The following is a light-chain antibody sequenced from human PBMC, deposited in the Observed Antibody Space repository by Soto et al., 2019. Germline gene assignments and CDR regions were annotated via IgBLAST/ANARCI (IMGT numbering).Light chain of an antibody. J-gene: IGKJ2*01. CDR2: GAS. Sequence: EVVLTHSPGTLSLSPGERATLSCRASQSISSSYLAWYQQRPGQAPRLLIHGASSRATGIPDRFSGSGSGTDFTLTISRLEPEDFAVYYCQRYGISSHTFGQGTKLEIK. V-gene: IGKV3-20*01. CDR1: QSISSSY. CDR3: QRYGISSHT.